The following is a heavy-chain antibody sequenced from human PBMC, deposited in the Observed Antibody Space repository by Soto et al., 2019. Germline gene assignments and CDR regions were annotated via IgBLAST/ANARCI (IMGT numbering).Heavy chain of an antibody. CDR2: ISSNGGTT. CDR1: GFTFSSYD. V-gene: IGHV3-64*01. J-gene: IGHJ4*02. D-gene: IGHD1-7*01. Sequence: EVQLAESGGGMVQPGGSLRLSCVASGFTFSSYDMHWVRQAPGKGLEYVSSISSNGGTTYYGNSVKGRFTISRNNSMNPLYLKMGSMRDEDIAVYYFVRRLSGNYDYWGRGTLVTVSS. CDR3: VRRLSGNYDY.